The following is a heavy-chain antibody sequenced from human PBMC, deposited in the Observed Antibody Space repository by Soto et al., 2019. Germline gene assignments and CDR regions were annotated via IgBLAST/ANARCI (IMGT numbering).Heavy chain of an antibody. D-gene: IGHD3-22*01. CDR3: ARDTYYFGSSSDGLDI. Sequence: SETLSLTCVVSGGSISSNRWWSWLRRPPGKGLECIGEIDHNGSTNYKSSLKRRVIIKIDKSKNQFSLKMMSVTAADTALYDCARDTYYFGSSSDGLDIWGPGTLVTVSS. J-gene: IGHJ5*02. V-gene: IGHV4-4*02. CDR2: IDHNGST. CDR1: GGSISSNRW.